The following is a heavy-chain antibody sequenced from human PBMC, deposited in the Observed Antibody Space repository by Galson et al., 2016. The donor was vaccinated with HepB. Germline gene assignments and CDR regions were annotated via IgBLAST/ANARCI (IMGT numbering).Heavy chain of an antibody. V-gene: IGHV5-10-1*01. J-gene: IGHJ4*02. D-gene: IGHD3-22*01. CDR3: ARYDSSVDVGDF. Sequence: QSGAEVQTPGGSLRISCKASGYTFTNYWISWLRQMPGKGLEWMGRIDPSDSPTNYGPSFQSHVTISADKSIRTAYLQWSSLKASDTAIYACARYDSSVDVGDFWGQGTLVTVSS. CDR1: GYTFTNYW. CDR2: IDPSDSPT.